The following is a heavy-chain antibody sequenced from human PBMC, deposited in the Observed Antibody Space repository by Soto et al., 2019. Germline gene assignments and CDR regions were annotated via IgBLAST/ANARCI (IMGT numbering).Heavy chain of an antibody. CDR3: ASLSAPVDF. CDR1: GFTLSTYA. J-gene: IGHJ4*02. V-gene: IGHV3-23*01. CDR2: ISVSGGST. D-gene: IGHD2-2*01. Sequence: PGGSLRLSCAASGFTLSTYAMNWVRQAPGKGLEWISAISVSGGSTYYADSVKGRFTISRDNAKNTLYLQMNSLTAEDTAVYFCASLSAPVDFWGRGTLVTVSS.